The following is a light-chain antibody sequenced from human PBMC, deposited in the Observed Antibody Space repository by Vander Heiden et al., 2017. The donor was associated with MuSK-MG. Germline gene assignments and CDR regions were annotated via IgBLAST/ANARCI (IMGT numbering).Light chain of an antibody. J-gene: IGLJ1*01. CDR1: SCNIGAGYD. Sequence: QSVLTQPPSVSGPPGQRVTISCTGSSCNIGAGYDVHWYQQLPGTAPKLLIYGNSNRPSGVPDRFSGSKSGTSASLAIAGLQAEDEADYYCRSYDSSLRGSVFGTGTKVTVL. CDR3: RSYDSSLRGSV. CDR2: GNS. V-gene: IGLV1-40*01.